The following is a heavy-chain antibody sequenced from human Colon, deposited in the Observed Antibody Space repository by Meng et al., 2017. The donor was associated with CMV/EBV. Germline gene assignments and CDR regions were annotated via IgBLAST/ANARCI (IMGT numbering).Heavy chain of an antibody. J-gene: IGHJ6*02. CDR1: GSSFSNSW. D-gene: IGHD2-15*01. CDR3: ARDPIVVVVAASPAVYGMDV. CDR2: IKQDGSEK. V-gene: IGHV3-7*01. Sequence: GESLKISCAASGSSFSNSWMIWVRRAPGKGLEWVANIKQDGSEKYYVDSVKGRFTISRDNAKNSLYLQMNSLRAEDTAVYYCARDPIVVVVAASPAVYGMDVWGQGTTVTVSS.